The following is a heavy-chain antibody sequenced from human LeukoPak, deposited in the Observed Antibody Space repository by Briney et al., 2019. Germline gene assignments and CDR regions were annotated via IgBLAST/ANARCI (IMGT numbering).Heavy chain of an antibody. J-gene: IGHJ5*02. CDR3: GTVHRYNWFDP. CDR2: IKQDGNEK. Sequence: GGSLRLSCTASGFRFSTYWMSWVRQAPGKGLEWVPKIKQDGNEKDYVDSVKGRFTISRDNAEQSLYLQMNSLRADDTAVYYCGTVHRYNWFDPWGQGTLVTVSS. V-gene: IGHV3-7*01. CDR1: GFRFSTYW. D-gene: IGHD1/OR15-1a*01.